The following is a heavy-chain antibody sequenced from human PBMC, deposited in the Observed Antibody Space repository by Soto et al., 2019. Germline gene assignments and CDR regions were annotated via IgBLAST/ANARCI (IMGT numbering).Heavy chain of an antibody. CDR2: ISSSSSTI. Sequence: GGSLRLSCAASGFTFSSYSMNWVRQAPGKGLEWVSYISSSSSTIYYADSVKGRFTISRDNAKNSLYLQMNSLRDEDTAVYYCARESSYYYYYYGMDVWGQGTTVTVSS. J-gene: IGHJ6*02. D-gene: IGHD6-6*01. V-gene: IGHV3-48*02. CDR3: ARESSYYYYYYGMDV. CDR1: GFTFSSYS.